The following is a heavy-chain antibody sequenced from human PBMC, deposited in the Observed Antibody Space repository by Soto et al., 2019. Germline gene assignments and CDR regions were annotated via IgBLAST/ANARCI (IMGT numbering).Heavy chain of an antibody. CDR3: AAGGGLPRYY. Sequence: SETLSLTCTVSGGSINNYYWSWIRQPPGKGLEWIAYISYSGHTHYSPSLESRATISVDTSKNQFSLKLTSMTAADTAVYYCAAGGGLPRYYWGQGTLVTVSS. V-gene: IGHV4-59*08. D-gene: IGHD5-12*01. CDR2: ISYSGHT. J-gene: IGHJ4*02. CDR1: GGSINNYY.